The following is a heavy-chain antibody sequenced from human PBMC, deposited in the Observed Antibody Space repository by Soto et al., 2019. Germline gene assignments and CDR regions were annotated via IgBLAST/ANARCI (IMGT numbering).Heavy chain of an antibody. D-gene: IGHD1-1*01. J-gene: IGHJ6*02. CDR1: GFTFDAYV. Sequence: GGSLRLSCAASGFTFDAYVIHWVRQAPGKGLQWVALISYEGSNTYYADSVRGRFTISRDNSKNTLYLQMNTLRPEDTGLYYCARVTPGNNLYYFSGLDSWGQGTSVTVSS. V-gene: IGHV3-30-3*01. CDR2: ISYEGSNT. CDR3: ARVTPGNNLYYFSGLDS.